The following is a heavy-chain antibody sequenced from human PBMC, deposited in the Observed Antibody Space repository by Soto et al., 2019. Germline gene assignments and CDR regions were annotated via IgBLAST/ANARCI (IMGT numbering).Heavy chain of an antibody. D-gene: IGHD6-19*01. V-gene: IGHV1-69*13. J-gene: IGHJ6*02. CDR2: IIPIFGTA. Sequence: ASVKVSCKASGGTFSSYAISWVRQAPGQGLEWMGGIIPIFGTANYAQKFQGRVTITADESTSTAYMELSSLRSEDTAVYYCARDNTSPAYSSGWPYYYYGMDVWGQGTTVTVSS. CDR1: GGTFSSYA. CDR3: ARDNTSPAYSSGWPYYYYGMDV.